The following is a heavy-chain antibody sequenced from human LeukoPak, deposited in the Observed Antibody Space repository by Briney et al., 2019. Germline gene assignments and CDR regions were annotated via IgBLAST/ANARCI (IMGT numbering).Heavy chain of an antibody. CDR3: AGNNYGDYGDY. V-gene: IGHV4-4*02. J-gene: IGHJ4*02. D-gene: IGHD4-17*01. Sequence: SETLSLTCAVSGGSISRSNWWSWVRQSPGKGLEWIGEIYHSGSTNYNPSLKSRVTISVDKSKNQFSLKLSSVTAADTAVYYCAGNNYGDYGDYWGQGTLVTVSS. CDR1: GGSISRSNW. CDR2: IYHSGST.